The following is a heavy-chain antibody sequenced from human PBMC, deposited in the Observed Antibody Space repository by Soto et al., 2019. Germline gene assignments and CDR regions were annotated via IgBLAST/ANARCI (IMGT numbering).Heavy chain of an antibody. CDR1: GGSISSGGYY. CDR2: IYFSGST. V-gene: IGHV4-31*03. J-gene: IGHJ4*02. D-gene: IGHD5-18*01. CDR3: ARSPHIQLWSYPSDY. Sequence: QVQLQESGPGLVKPSQTLSLTCTVSGGSISSGGYYWSWIRQHPGKGLEWIGYIYFSGSTYYNPSLKSRVTIPVDTSKNQFSLKLSSVTAADTAVYYCARSPHIQLWSYPSDYWGQGTLVTVSS.